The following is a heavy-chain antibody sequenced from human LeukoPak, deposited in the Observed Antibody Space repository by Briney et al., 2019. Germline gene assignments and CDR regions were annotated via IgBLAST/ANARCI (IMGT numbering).Heavy chain of an antibody. D-gene: IGHD2-2*01. CDR2: ISAYNGNT. V-gene: IGHV1-18*01. J-gene: IGHJ6*03. CDR1: GYTFTSYG. CDR3: ARAAGCSSTSCYGYYYYYYMDV. Sequence: ASVTVSCKASGYTFTSYGISWVRQAPGQGLEWMGWISAYNGNTNYAQKLQGRVTMTTDTSTSTAYMELRSLRSDDTAVYYCARAAGCSSTSCYGYYYYYYMDVWGKGTTVTISS.